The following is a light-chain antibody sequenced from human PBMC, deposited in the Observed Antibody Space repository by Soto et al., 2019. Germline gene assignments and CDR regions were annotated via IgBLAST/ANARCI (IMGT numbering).Light chain of an antibody. J-gene: IGLJ1*01. V-gene: IGLV1-40*01. Sequence: QSVLTQPPSVSVAPGQRVTGSCTGSSSNIGAGYDVHWYQQRPGTAPKLLIFGNINRPSGVPDRFSGSKSGTSASLAITGLQAEDEGDYYCQSYDSTLSARYVFGTGTKVTVL. CDR2: GNI. CDR3: QSYDSTLSARYV. CDR1: SSNIGAGYD.